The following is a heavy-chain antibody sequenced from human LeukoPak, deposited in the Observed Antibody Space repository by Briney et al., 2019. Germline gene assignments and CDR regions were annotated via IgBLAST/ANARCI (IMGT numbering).Heavy chain of an antibody. D-gene: IGHD3-10*01. CDR2: IYYSGST. CDR3: ARVGRRRTITMVRAFNWFDP. J-gene: IGHJ5*02. Sequence: PSETLSLTCTVSGGSISSSSYYWGWIRQPPGKGLEWIGSIYYSGSTYYNPSLKSRVTISVDTSKNQFSLKLSSVTAADTAVYYCARVGRRRTITMVRAFNWFDPWGQGTLVTVSS. CDR1: GGSISSSSYY. V-gene: IGHV4-39*07.